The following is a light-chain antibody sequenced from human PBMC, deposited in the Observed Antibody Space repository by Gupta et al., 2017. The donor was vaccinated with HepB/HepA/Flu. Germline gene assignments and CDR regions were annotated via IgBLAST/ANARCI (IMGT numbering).Light chain of an antibody. CDR1: QSVSSSN. CDR2: GAF. J-gene: IGKJ1*01. Sequence: EIVLTQSPGTLSLSPGERATLSCRASQSVSSSNLAWYQQKPGQAPRLLIYGAFCRATGIPDRFSGSGSGTXFTLTIXRLEPEDFAVYYCQQYGSSPWTFGXGTKVEIK. V-gene: IGKV3-20*01. CDR3: QQYGSSPWT.